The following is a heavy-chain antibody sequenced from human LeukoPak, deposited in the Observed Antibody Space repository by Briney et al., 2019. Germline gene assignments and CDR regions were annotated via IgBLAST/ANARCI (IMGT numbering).Heavy chain of an antibody. CDR2: ISGGGVST. J-gene: IGHJ4*02. CDR1: GFTFSSYD. D-gene: IGHD3-22*01. CDR3: ARASSYYDRGGYYYCDFDH. V-gene: IGHV3-23*01. Sequence: GGSLRLSCAASGFTFSSYDMSWVRQAPGKGLEWVSGISGGGVSTYYADSVKGRCTISRDNSKKTLYLQMNSLRAEDTAGYYCARASSYYDRGGYYYCDFDHWGGGTMLTVPS.